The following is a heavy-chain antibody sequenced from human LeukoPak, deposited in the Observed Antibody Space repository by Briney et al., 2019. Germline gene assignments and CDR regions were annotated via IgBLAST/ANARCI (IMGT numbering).Heavy chain of an antibody. V-gene: IGHV3-48*01. CDR1: GFTFSSYS. CDR2: ISSSSSTI. D-gene: IGHD2-21*02. Sequence: GGSLRLSCAASGFTFSSYSMNWVRQAPGKGLEWVSYISSSSSTIYYADSVKGRFTISRDNSKNTLYLQMNSLRAEDTAVYYCARVPFTARGVGTYYYYGMDVWGQGTTVTVSS. J-gene: IGHJ6*02. CDR3: ARVPFTARGVGTYYYYGMDV.